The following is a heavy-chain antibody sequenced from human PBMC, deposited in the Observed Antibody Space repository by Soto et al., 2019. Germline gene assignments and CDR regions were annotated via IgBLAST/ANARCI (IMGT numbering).Heavy chain of an antibody. CDR3: ARAGYDFWSGYPKLDY. CDR2: ISAYNGNT. J-gene: IGHJ4*02. CDR1: GYTFTSYG. V-gene: IGHV1-18*04. D-gene: IGHD3-3*01. Sequence: ASVKVSCKASGYTFTSYGISWVRQAPGQGLEWMGWISAYNGNTNYAQKLQGRVTMTTDTSTSTAYMELRSLRPDDTAVYYCARAGYDFWSGYPKLDYWGQGTLVTVSS.